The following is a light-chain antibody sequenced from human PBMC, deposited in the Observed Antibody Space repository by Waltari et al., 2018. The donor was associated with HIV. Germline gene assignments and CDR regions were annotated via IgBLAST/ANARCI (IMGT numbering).Light chain of an antibody. CDR1: SSDVGSYNL. CDR2: EGI. CDR3: CSYAGSSNWV. Sequence: QSALTQPASVSGSPGQSITISCTGSSSDVGSYNLVSLYQQHPGKAPNLMISEGIKRPSGVSNRFSGSKSGNTASLTISGLQAEDEADYYCCSYAGSSNWVFGGGTKLTVL. J-gene: IGLJ3*02. V-gene: IGLV2-23*01.